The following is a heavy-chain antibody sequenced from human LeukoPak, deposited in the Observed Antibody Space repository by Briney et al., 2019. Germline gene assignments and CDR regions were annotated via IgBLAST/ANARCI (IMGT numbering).Heavy chain of an antibody. CDR1: GGSISSGGYS. CDR3: ARASGYYYYYGMDV. J-gene: IGHJ6*02. V-gene: IGHV4-30-2*01. Sequence: SQTLSLTCAVSGGSISSGGYSWSWIRQPPGKGLEWIGYIYHSGSTYYNPFLKSRVTISVDRSKNQFSLKLSSVTAADTAVYYCARASGYYYYYGMDVWGQGTTVTVSS. CDR2: IYHSGST. D-gene: IGHD1-26*01.